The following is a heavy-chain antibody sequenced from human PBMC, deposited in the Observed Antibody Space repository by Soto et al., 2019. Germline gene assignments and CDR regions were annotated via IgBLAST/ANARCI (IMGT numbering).Heavy chain of an antibody. D-gene: IGHD2-15*01. Sequence: ASVKVSCKASGYTFTGYYMHWVRQAPGQGLEWMGWINPNSGGTNYAQKFQGWVTMTRETYISTAYMELSSLRSDDTDVYYCARDGGYCSGGSCYPIMEGDAFDIWGQGTMVTVSS. J-gene: IGHJ3*02. V-gene: IGHV1-2*04. CDR1: GYTFTGYY. CDR3: ARDGGYCSGGSCYPIMEGDAFDI. CDR2: INPNSGGT.